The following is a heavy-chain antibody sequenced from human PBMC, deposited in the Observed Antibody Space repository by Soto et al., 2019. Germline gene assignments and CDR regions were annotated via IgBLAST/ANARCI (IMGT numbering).Heavy chain of an antibody. CDR3: ARDSGSGWYEGLDY. Sequence: ASVKVSCKASGYSFIAYYMHWVRQAPGQGLEWMGWINPNTGATNYAQKFQGWVTLSTDTSTSTAYMELSSLKSDDTAVYYCARDSGSGWYEGLDYWGQGTLVTVSS. D-gene: IGHD6-19*01. CDR1: GYSFIAYY. V-gene: IGHV1-2*04. J-gene: IGHJ4*02. CDR2: INPNTGAT.